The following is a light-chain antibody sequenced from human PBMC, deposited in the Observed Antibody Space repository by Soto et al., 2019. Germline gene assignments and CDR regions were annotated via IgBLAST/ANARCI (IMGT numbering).Light chain of an antibody. V-gene: IGLV2-11*01. J-gene: IGLJ3*02. Sequence: QSVVTQPRSVSGSPGQSVSISCTGTSSDVGGYNYVSWYQQYPGKAPKLMIYDVTKRPSGVPDRFSGSKSGNRASLTISGLQAEDEADYYCCSYAGSSTSLFGGGTKLTVL. CDR2: DVT. CDR3: CSYAGSSTSL. CDR1: SSDVGGYNY.